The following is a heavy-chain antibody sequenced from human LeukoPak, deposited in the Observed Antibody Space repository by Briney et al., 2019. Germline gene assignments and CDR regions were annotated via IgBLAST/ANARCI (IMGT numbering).Heavy chain of an antibody. J-gene: IGHJ5*02. D-gene: IGHD2-21*01. CDR2: MNANSGNT. CDR3: ARALNSGGFDP. CDR1: GYTFTSYD. Sequence: ASVKVSCKASGYTFTSYDINWVRQATGQGLEWMGWMNANSGNTGYAQNFQGRVTITRNIAITTAYMELKSLRSEDTAVYYCARALNSGGFDPWGQGTLVTVSS. V-gene: IGHV1-8*01.